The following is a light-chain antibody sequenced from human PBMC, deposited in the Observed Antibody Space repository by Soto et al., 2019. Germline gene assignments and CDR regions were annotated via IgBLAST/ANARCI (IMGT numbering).Light chain of an antibody. CDR2: GAS. CDR1: QSVSSSS. V-gene: IGKV3-20*01. J-gene: IGKJ1*01. Sequence: EIVLTQSPGTLSLSPGERATLSCRASQSVSSSSLAWYQQKPGQAPRLLIYGASSRATGIPDRFSGSGSGTDFILTISRLEPEDFAVYYCQQYGSSLWTIGQGTKVEIK. CDR3: QQYGSSLWT.